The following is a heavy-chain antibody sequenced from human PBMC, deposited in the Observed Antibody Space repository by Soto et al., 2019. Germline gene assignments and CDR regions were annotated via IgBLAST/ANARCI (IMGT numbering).Heavy chain of an antibody. J-gene: IGHJ5*02. CDR1: GFTFSSYA. D-gene: IGHD6-25*01. CDR3: ARDLAATRRVDWFDP. V-gene: IGHV3-30-3*01. Sequence: PGGSLRLSCAASGFTFSSYAMHWVRQAPGKGLEWVAVISYDGSNKYYADSVKGRFTISRDNSKNTLYLQMNSLRAEDTAVYYCARDLAATRRVDWFDPWGQGTLVTVSS. CDR2: ISYDGSNK.